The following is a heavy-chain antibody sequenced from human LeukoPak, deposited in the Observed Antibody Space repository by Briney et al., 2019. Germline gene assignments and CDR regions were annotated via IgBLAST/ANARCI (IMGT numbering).Heavy chain of an antibody. V-gene: IGHV3-30*02. J-gene: IGHJ4*02. Sequence: GGSLRLSCAASGFTFSYYGIHWVRQAPGKGLEWVAFIRYDGSSKYYADSVKGRFTISRDNSKNTLYLQMNSLRAEDTAVYYCARLRTWIPDYWGQGTLVTVSS. CDR3: ARLRTWIPDY. D-gene: IGHD5-18*01. CDR1: GFTFSYYG. CDR2: IRYDGSSK.